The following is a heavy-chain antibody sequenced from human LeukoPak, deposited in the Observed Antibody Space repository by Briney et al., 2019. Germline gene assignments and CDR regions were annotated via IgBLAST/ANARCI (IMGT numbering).Heavy chain of an antibody. D-gene: IGHD3-10*01. CDR1: GYTFTGYY. V-gene: IGHV1-2*02. CDR2: INPNSGGT. CDR3: ARDLEGYHYGSGNYPQ. J-gene: IGHJ4*02. Sequence: SVKVSCKASGYTFTGYYIHWLRQAPGQGLEWMGFINPNSGGTNYAQKFQGRVTMTRDTSISTAYMDLSSLTSDDTAVYYCARDLEGYHYGSGNYPQWGQGTLITVSS.